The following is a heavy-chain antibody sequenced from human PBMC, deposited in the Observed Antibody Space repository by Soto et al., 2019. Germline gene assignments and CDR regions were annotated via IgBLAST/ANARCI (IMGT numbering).Heavy chain of an antibody. CDR3: ARRRGVISHYFDY. CDR1: GGSISSYY. D-gene: IGHD3-10*01. J-gene: IGHJ4*02. Sequence: QVQLQESGPGLVKPSETLSLTCTVSGGSISSYYWSWIRQPPGKGLEWIGYIYYSGSTNYNPSLKSRVTISVDTSKNQFSLKLSSVTAADTAVYYCARRRGVISHYFDYWGQGTLVTVSS. CDR2: IYYSGST. V-gene: IGHV4-59*08.